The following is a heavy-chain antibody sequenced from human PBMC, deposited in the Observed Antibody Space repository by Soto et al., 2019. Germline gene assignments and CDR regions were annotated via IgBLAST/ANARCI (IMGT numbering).Heavy chain of an antibody. D-gene: IGHD2-15*01. V-gene: IGHV3-33*01. CDR1: GFTFSSYG. J-gene: IGHJ4*02. Sequence: GRSLRLSCAASGFTFSSYGMHWVRQAPGKGLEWVAVIWYDGSNKYYADSVKGRFTISRDNSKNTLYLQMNSLRAEDTAVYYCARGPPPDIVVVVADLTFDYWGQGTLVTVSS. CDR2: IWYDGSNK. CDR3: ARGPPPDIVVVVADLTFDY.